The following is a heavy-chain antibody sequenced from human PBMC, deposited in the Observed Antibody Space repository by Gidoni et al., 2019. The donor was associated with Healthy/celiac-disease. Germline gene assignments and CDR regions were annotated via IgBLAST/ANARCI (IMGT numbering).Heavy chain of an antibody. Sequence: QVQLQESGPGLVKPSQTLSLTCTVPGGSISSGSYYWSWIRQPAGKGLEWIGRIYTSGSTNYNPALKSRVTISVDTSKNQFSLKLSSVTAADTAVYYCARKKYYYDSSGYSTFNWFDPWGQGTLVTVSS. CDR3: ARKKYYYDSSGYSTFNWFDP. V-gene: IGHV4-61*02. CDR1: GGSISSGSYY. CDR2: IYTSGST. J-gene: IGHJ5*02. D-gene: IGHD3-22*01.